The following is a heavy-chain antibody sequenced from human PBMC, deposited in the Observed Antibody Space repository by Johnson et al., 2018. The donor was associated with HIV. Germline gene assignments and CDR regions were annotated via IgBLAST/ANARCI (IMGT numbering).Heavy chain of an antibody. V-gene: IGHV3-33*01. D-gene: IGHD5-24*01. CDR3: AREKGMTTIRDGFDI. CDR2: IWYDGREK. Sequence: QVQLVESGGGVVQPGRSLRLSCAASGFTFSTYGMHWVRQAPGKGLEWVALIWYDGREKDYADSVKGRFTISRDNSKNTLYLEMNSLRVEDTAVYYCAREKGMTTIRDGFDIWGQGTMGSVSS. J-gene: IGHJ3*02. CDR1: GFTFSTYG.